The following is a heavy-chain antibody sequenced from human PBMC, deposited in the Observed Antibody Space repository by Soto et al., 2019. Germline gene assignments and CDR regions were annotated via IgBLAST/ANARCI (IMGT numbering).Heavy chain of an antibody. CDR1: GFAFSNYS. D-gene: IGHD1-7*01. CDR2: ISSSSTNT. Sequence: GGSLRLSCAGSGFAFSNYSMNWVRQAPGRGLEWVSYISSSSTNTYYAASVRGRFTISRDNAKNSLYLRMNSLKDEDTAVYYCARGTKGGSPPLWGQGTLVTVSS. V-gene: IGHV3-48*02. CDR3: ARGTKGGSPPL. J-gene: IGHJ4*02.